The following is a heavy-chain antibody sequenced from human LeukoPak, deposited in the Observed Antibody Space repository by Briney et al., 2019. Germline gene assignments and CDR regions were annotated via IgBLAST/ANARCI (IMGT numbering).Heavy chain of an antibody. CDR2: MNPNSGNT. Sequence: ASVKVSCKASGYTFTSYDINWVQQATGQGLEWMGWMNPNSGNTGYAQKFQGRVTMTRNTSISTAYMELSSLRSEDTAVYYCARLIWFGETYYYGMDVWGQGTTVTVSS. CDR1: GYTFTSYD. V-gene: IGHV1-8*01. D-gene: IGHD3-10*01. J-gene: IGHJ6*02. CDR3: ARLIWFGETYYYGMDV.